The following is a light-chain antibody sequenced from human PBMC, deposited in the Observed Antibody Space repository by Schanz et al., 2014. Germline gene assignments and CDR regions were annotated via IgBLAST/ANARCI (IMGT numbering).Light chain of an antibody. CDR1: QDISNY. J-gene: IGKJ3*01. V-gene: IGKV1-33*01. CDR2: DAS. CDR3: QQYDNLQFT. Sequence: DIQMTQSPSSLSASVGDRVTITCQASQDISNYLNWYQQKPGKAPKLLIYDASNLETGVPSRFSGSGYGTDFTFTISSLQPEDIATYYCQQYDNLQFTFGPGTKVDIK.